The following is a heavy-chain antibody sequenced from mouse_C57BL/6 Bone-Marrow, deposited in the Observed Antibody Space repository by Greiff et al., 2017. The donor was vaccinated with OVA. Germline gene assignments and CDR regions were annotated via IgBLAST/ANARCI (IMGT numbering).Heavy chain of an antibody. CDR2: IDPENCDT. CDR1: GFNIKDDY. J-gene: IGHJ4*01. V-gene: IGHV14-4*01. D-gene: IGHD2-4*01. Sequence: VQLQQSGAELVRPGASVKLSCTASGFNIKDDYMHWVKQRPEQGLEWIGWIDPENCDTEYASKFQGKATLTADTSSNTAYLQLSSLTSEDTAVYYCTTGLDYDYDEGWAMDYWGQGTSVTVSS. CDR3: TTGLDYDYDEGWAMDY.